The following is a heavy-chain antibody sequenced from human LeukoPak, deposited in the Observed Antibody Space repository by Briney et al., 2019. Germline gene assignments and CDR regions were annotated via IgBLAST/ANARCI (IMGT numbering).Heavy chain of an antibody. J-gene: IGHJ6*02. CDR3: ARAPRNVAFFYYYYYGMDV. V-gene: IGHV4-34*01. D-gene: IGHD2-15*01. CDR1: GGSFSGYY. Sequence: SETLSLTCAVYGGSFSGYYWSWIRQPPGKGLEWIGEINHSGSTNYNPSLKSRVTISVDTSKNQFSLKLSSVTAADTAVYYRARAPRNVAFFYYYYYGMDVWGQGTTVTVSS. CDR2: INHSGST.